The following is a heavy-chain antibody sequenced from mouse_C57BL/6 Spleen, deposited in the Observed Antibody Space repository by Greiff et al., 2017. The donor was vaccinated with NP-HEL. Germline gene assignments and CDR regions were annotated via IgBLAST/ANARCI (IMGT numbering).Heavy chain of an antibody. V-gene: IGHV2-5*01. Sequence: QVQLQQSGPGLVQPSQSLSITCTVSGFSFTSYGVHWVRQSPGKGLEWLGVIWRGGSTDYNAAIMSSLSITRDNSTSQVFFKMNSLQADDTAIYYCANSPLGLHWYFDVWGTGTTVTVSS. J-gene: IGHJ1*03. CDR1: GFSFTSYG. CDR2: IWRGGST. D-gene: IGHD4-1*01. CDR3: ANSPLGLHWYFDV.